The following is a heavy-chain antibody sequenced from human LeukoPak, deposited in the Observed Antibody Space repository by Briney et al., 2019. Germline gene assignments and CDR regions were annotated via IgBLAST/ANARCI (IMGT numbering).Heavy chain of an antibody. V-gene: IGHV3-23*01. D-gene: IGHD3-22*01. CDR3: AKRGVVIRVILVGFHKEAYYFDS. CDR2: ISDSGGRT. CDR1: GITLSNYG. Sequence: GGSLRLSCAVSGITLSNYGMSWVRQAPGKGVECVAGISDSGGRTHYADSVKGRFTISRDNPKNTIYLQMNSLRAEDTAVYFCAKRGVVIRVILVGFHKEAYYFDSWGQGALVTVFS. J-gene: IGHJ4*02.